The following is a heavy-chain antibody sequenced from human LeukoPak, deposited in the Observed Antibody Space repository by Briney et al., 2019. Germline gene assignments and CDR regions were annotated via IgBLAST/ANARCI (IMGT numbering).Heavy chain of an antibody. D-gene: IGHD4-17*01. CDR3: ASGDHRGGDYSSGN. CDR1: GYRFTDYY. Sequence: ASVKVSCKASGYRFTDYYMHWVRQDPGQGLEWMGWINPINGDTIYAQKFRGRVTVTRDTSITTAYMELSRLRSDDTAVYYCASGDHRGGDYSSGNWGQGTLVTVSS. CDR2: INPINGDT. V-gene: IGHV1-2*02. J-gene: IGHJ4*02.